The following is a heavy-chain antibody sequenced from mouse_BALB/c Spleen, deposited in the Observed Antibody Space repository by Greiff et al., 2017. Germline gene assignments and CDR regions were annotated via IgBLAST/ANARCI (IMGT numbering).Heavy chain of an antibody. V-gene: IGHV1-69*02. CDR3: ARDYYGSSPAWFAY. CDR1: GYTFTSYW. J-gene: IGHJ3*01. D-gene: IGHD1-1*01. CDR2: IYPSDSYT. Sequence: QVQLQQSGAELVKPGASVKLSCKASGYTFTSYWMHWVKQRPGQGLEWIGEIYPSDSYTNYNQKFKGKATLTVDKSSSTAYMQLSSLTSEDSAVYYGARDYYGSSPAWFAYWGQGTLVTVSA.